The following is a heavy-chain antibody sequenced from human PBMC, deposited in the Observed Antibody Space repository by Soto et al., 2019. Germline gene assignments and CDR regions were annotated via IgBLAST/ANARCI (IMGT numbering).Heavy chain of an antibody. D-gene: IGHD5-12*01. CDR1: GGSISSGGYY. V-gene: IGHV4-31*03. J-gene: IGHJ5*02. CDR2: IYYRGST. CDR3: AREEGGGYDHRWFDP. Sequence: QVQLQESGPGLVKPSQTLSLTCTVSGGSISSGGYYWSWIRQDPGKGLEWIGYIYYRGSTYYNPSRQSRVTISVDTSKNQFSLKLSSVTAADTAVYYCAREEGGGYDHRWFDPWGQGTLVTVSS.